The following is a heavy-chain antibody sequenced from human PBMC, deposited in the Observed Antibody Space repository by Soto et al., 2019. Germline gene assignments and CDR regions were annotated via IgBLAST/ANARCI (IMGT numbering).Heavy chain of an antibody. J-gene: IGHJ3*02. V-gene: IGHV2-5*02. D-gene: IGHD2-15*01. CDR1: GFSHSTSGGG. Sequence: SGPTLVNPTQTLTLTCTFSGFSHSTSGGGVGWIRQPPGKALEWLALIYWDDDKRYSPSLKSRLTITKDTSKNQVVLTMTNMDPVDTASYYCAHSTRTIDAFDIWGQGTMVTVSS. CDR3: AHSTRTIDAFDI. CDR2: IYWDDDK.